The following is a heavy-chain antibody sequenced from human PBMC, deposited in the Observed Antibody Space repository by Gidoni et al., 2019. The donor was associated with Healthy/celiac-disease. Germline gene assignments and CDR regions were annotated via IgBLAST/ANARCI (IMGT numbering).Heavy chain of an antibody. V-gene: IGHV4-39*01. CDR2: IYYSGST. J-gene: IGHJ4*02. Sequence: QLQLQESGPGLVKPSETLSLTCTVSGGSISSSSYYWGWIRQPPGKGLEWIGSIYYSGSTYYNPSLKSRVTISVDTSKNQFSLKLSSVTAADTAVYYCARQQEPATFDYWGQGTLVTVSS. CDR3: ARQQEPATFDY. D-gene: IGHD2-15*01. CDR1: GGSISSSSYY.